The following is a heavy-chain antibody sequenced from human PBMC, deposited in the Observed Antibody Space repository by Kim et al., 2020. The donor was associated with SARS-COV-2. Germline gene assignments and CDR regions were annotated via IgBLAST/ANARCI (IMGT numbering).Heavy chain of an antibody. Sequence: GGSLRLSCAASGFTLNSYAMNWVRQAPGKGLEWVSGISSSGSTYYADSAKGGITISRDNSKNKLYFQMSSRRAEDTAAYHCAKEAVATTTFWFDYWGQGT. CDR2: ISSSGST. D-gene: IGHD1-26*01. CDR1: GFTLNSYA. V-gene: IGHV3-23*01. J-gene: IGHJ4*02. CDR3: AKEAVATTTFWFDY.